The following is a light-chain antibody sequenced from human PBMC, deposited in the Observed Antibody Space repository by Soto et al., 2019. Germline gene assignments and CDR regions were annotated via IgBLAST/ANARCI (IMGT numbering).Light chain of an antibody. CDR2: DVS. CDR1: SSDVGGYNY. J-gene: IGLJ1*01. V-gene: IGLV2-14*03. CDR3: SSYRTSNTRQIV. Sequence: QSVLTQPASVNGSPGQSITISCTGTSSDVGGYNYVSWYQHHPGKAPKLMIYDVSNRPSGVSNRFSGSKSGNTASLSISGLQPEDEDDYYCSSYRTSNTRQIVCGTGTKVTV.